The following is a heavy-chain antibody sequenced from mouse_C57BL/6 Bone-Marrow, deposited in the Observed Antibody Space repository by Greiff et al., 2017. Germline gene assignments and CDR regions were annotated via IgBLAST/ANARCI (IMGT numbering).Heavy chain of an antibody. D-gene: IGHD3-3*01. V-gene: IGHV5-4*01. Sequence: EVKLVESGGGLVKPGGSLKLSCAASGFTFSSYAMSWVRQTPEKRLEWVATISDGGSYTYYPDNVKGRFTISRDNAKNNLYLQMSHLKSEDTAMYYCARDRDYYAMDHWGQGTSVTVAS. CDR3: ARDRDYYAMDH. J-gene: IGHJ4*01. CDR2: ISDGGSYT. CDR1: GFTFSSYA.